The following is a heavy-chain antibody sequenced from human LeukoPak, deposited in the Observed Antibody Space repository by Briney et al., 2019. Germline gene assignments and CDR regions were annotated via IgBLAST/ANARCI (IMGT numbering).Heavy chain of an antibody. J-gene: IGHJ4*02. CDR2: INGDGSTT. Sequence: GGALRLSCAASGFSFNKDWMHWVRQTPGRGLVWVSRINGDGSTTSYADSVKGGFTISRDNAKNTLYMQMSSLRAVDTAVYSCVSENYYDSRGYYTFGHWGQGTLVTVSS. CDR3: VSENYYDSRGYYTFGH. CDR1: GFSFNKDW. V-gene: IGHV3-74*01. D-gene: IGHD3-22*01.